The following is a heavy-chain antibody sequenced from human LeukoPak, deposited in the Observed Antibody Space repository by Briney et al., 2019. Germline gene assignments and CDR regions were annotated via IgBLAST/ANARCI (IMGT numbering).Heavy chain of an antibody. Sequence: SETLSLTCTISGGSPNTYYWSWIRQPPGKGLEWIGYIYYIGSTNYSPSLKSRATISVATSKNQFSLKLSSVTAADTAVYYCASKSSDHGELRFDYWGQGALVTVSS. J-gene: IGHJ4*02. CDR1: GGSPNTYY. D-gene: IGHD4-17*01. V-gene: IGHV4-59*01. CDR3: ASKSSDHGELRFDY. CDR2: IYYIGST.